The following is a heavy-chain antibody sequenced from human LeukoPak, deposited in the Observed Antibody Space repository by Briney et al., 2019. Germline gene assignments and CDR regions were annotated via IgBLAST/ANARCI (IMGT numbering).Heavy chain of an antibody. V-gene: IGHV4-34*01. CDR2: INHSGST. Sequence: SETLSLTCAVYGGSFSGYYWSWIRQPPGKGLEWIGEINHSGSTNYNPFLKSRVTISVDTSKNQFSLKLSSVTAADTAVYYCARSPGRTTRFLSWLSEYYFDYWGQGTLVTVSS. CDR1: GGSFSGYY. CDR3: ARSPGRTTRFLSWLSEYYFDY. D-gene: IGHD3-10*02. J-gene: IGHJ4*02.